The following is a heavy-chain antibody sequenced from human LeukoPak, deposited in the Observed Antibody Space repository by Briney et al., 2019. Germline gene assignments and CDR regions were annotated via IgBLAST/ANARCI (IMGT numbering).Heavy chain of an antibody. CDR3: ARGGTTGTTSFGKLNWFDP. J-gene: IGHJ5*02. Sequence: GGSLRLSCAASGFTFSSYGMHWVRQAPGKGLEWVAVISYDGSNKYYADSVKGRFTISRDNAKNSLYLQMNSLRAEDTAVYYCARGGTTGTTSFGKLNWFDPWGQGTLVTVSS. CDR2: ISYDGSNK. V-gene: IGHV3-30*03. CDR1: GFTFSSYG. D-gene: IGHD1-1*01.